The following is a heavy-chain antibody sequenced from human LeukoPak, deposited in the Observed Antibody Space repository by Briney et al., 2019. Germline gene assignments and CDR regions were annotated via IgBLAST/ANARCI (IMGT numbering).Heavy chain of an antibody. V-gene: IGHV4-59*01. CDR1: GGSISSYY. J-gene: IGHJ3*02. CDR3: ARVSYDILTGYYAFDI. Sequence: SSETLSLSCTVSGGSISSYYWSWIRQPPGKGLEWIGYIYYSGSTNYNPSLKSRVTISVDTSKNQFSLKLSSVTAADTAVYYCARVSYDILTGYYAFDIWGQGTMVTVSS. CDR2: IYYSGST. D-gene: IGHD3-9*01.